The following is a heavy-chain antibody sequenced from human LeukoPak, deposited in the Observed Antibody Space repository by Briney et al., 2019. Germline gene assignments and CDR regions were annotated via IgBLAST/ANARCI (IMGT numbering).Heavy chain of an antibody. V-gene: IGHV4-34*01. D-gene: IGHD6-19*01. J-gene: IGHJ4*02. CDR1: GGSFSGYY. CDR3: ARANKQWLVLIDY. Sequence: SETLSLTCAVYGGSFSGYYWSWTRQPPGKGLEWIGEINHSGSTNYNPSLKSRVTISVGTSKNQFSLKLSSVTAADTAVYYCARANKQWLVLIDYWGQGTLVTVSS. CDR2: INHSGST.